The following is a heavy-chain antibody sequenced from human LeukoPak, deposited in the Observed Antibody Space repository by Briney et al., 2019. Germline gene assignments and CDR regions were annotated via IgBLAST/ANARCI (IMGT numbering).Heavy chain of an antibody. CDR2: ISASGP. CDR1: GFTFSRPA. Sequence: QAGGSLRLSCAASGFTFSRPAMTWVRQALGKGLEWVSTISASGPYYADAVRGRFTISRDNSRNTLSLQMDSLRAEDTAVYYCAKDHESDGYPCLDHWGLGTLVTVSS. J-gene: IGHJ4*02. D-gene: IGHD3-22*01. CDR3: AKDHESDGYPCLDH. V-gene: IGHV3-23*01.